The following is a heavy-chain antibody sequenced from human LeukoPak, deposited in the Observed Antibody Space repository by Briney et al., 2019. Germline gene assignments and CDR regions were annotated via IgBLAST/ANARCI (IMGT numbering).Heavy chain of an antibody. D-gene: IGHD6-13*01. CDR1: GGSISSNEYY. V-gene: IGHV4-39*07. CDR2: MYYSGST. Sequence: PSETLSLTCNVSGGSISSNEYYWGWIRQPPGKGLEWIANMYYSGSTYYNPSLKSRVTISIDTSKNQFSLKLSSVTAADTAVYYCARNAPRYSSSWYIFDYWGQGTLVTVSS. CDR3: ARNAPRYSSSWYIFDY. J-gene: IGHJ4*02.